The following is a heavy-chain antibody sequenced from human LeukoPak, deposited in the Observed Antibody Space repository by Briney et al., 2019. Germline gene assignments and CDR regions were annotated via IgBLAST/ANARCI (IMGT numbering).Heavy chain of an antibody. V-gene: IGHV1-2*02. CDR1: GYSFTDYF. CDR2: INPNSGAT. D-gene: IGHD4-17*01. Sequence: ASVKVSCKASGYSFTDYFMHWVRQAPGQGLEWMGWINPNSGATTYAQKFQGRVTMTRDTSISTGNMELTGLRSDDTAVYYCASRAGDYVFDYWGQGTLVTVSS. CDR3: ASRAGDYVFDY. J-gene: IGHJ4*02.